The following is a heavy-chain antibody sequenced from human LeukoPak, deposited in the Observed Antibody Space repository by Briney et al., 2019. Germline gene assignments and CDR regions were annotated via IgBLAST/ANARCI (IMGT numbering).Heavy chain of an antibody. J-gene: IGHJ4*02. V-gene: IGHV3-48*03. CDR3: AREYYGPLTGYYLDH. CDR1: GFRFSTFE. Sequence: GGSLRLSCAASGFRFSTFEMNWVRQAPGKGLEWISYISSSGSTVHYADSVKGRFTVSRDNAQNSLFLQMNGLRDEDTAIYYCAREYYGPLTGYYLDHWGQGTLVTVSS. CDR2: ISSSGSTV. D-gene: IGHD3-9*01.